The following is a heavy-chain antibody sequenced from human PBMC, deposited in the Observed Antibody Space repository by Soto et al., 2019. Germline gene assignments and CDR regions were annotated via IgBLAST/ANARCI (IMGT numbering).Heavy chain of an antibody. D-gene: IGHD3-10*01. CDR1: GFTVSDNY. V-gene: IGHV3-66*01. J-gene: IGHJ4*02. CDR3: ASLSKSLRYIDY. Sequence: EVQLVDSGGGLVQPGGSLRLSCAASGFTVSDNYMSWVRQAPGKGLGWVSGIYGGGSTFYADSVKGRFTLSRDSSQNTLYLQMNSLRAEDTAVYYCASLSKSLRYIDYWAQGTLVTVSS. CDR2: IYGGGST.